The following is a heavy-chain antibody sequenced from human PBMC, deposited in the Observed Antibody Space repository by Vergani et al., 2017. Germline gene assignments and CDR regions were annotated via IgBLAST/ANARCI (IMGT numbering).Heavy chain of an antibody. D-gene: IGHD6-19*01. V-gene: IGHV3-30*04. Sequence: QVQLVESGGGVVQPGRSLRLSCPAFGFTFSSYAMHWVRQAPGKGLEWVAVISYDGSNKYYADSVKGRFTISRDNSKNTLYLQMNSLRAEDTAVYYCARDAGRLVPEYFQHWGQGTLVTVSS. CDR2: ISYDGSNK. CDR1: GFTFSSYA. J-gene: IGHJ1*01. CDR3: ARDAGRLVPEYFQH.